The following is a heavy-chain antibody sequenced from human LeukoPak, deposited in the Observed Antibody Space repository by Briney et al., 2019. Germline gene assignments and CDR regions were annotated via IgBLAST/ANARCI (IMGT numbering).Heavy chain of an antibody. CDR1: GFTLSRYA. V-gene: IGHV3-23*01. D-gene: IGHD6-13*01. J-gene: IGHJ6*02. CDR2: ISGSGGTT. Sequence: GGSLRLSCAASGFTLSRYAMRWVRQARGKGVEGVSAISGSGGTTSSADSVKARFPISRDNSKNTLYLQMNSLRPEDTAVYYCAKDLSSSPVYYYYGMDVWGQGTTATVSS. CDR3: AKDLSSSPVYYYYGMDV.